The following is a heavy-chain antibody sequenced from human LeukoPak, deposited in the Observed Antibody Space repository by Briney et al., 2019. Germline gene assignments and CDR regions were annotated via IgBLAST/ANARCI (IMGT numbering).Heavy chain of an antibody. Sequence: PSETLSLTRSVSIDSLSSYYWSWIRQSAGKGLEWIGRIYVNGFTDYNPSLRGRVTMSIDTSNKRFSMKLSSVTAADTAVYFCAGGGTQSLVVFDYWGQGNRVTVSS. V-gene: IGHV4-4*07. J-gene: IGHJ4*02. CDR1: IDSLSSYY. D-gene: IGHD1-26*01. CDR2: IYVNGFT. CDR3: AGGGTQSLVVFDY.